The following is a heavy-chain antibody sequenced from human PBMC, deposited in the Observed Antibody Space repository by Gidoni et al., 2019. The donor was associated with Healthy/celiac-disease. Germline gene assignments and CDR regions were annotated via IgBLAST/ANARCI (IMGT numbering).Heavy chain of an antibody. J-gene: IGHJ4*02. CDR2: IFYSGST. CDR3: ARGPYYYDSSGYYPFDY. V-gene: IGHV4-39*01. Sequence: QLQLQESDPGMVKPSETLSRTCTVPGGSISSSKYYWGWIRQPPGKGLEWLGCIFYSGSTYYPPSLKSRVTISVDTSKNQFSLKLSSVTAADTAVYCCARGPYYYDSSGYYPFDYWGQGTLVTVSS. CDR1: GGSISSSKYY. D-gene: IGHD3-22*01.